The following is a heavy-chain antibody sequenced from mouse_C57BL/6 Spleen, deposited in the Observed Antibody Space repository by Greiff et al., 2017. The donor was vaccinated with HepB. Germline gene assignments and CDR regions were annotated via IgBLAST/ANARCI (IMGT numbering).Heavy chain of an antibody. J-gene: IGHJ2*01. CDR1: GYTFTSYW. CDR2: IHPSDSDT. Sequence: VQLQQPGAELVKPGASVKVSCKASGYTFTSYWMHWVKQRPGQGLEWIGRIHPSDSDTNYNQKFKGKATLTVDKSSSTAYMQISSLTSEDSAVYYCAMGDGSSFYFDYWGQGTTLTVSS. CDR3: AMGDGSSFYFDY. D-gene: IGHD1-1*01. V-gene: IGHV1-74*01.